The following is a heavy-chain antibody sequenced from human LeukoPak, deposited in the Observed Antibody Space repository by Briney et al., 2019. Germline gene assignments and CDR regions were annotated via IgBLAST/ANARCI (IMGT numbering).Heavy chain of an antibody. Sequence: SETLSPTCAVYGGSFSGYYWSWIRQPPGKGLEWIGEINHSGSTNYNPSLKSRVTISVDTSKNQFSLKLSSVTAADTAVYYCARGTPVAATSHWFDPWGQGTLVTVSS. CDR3: ARGTPVAATSHWFDP. V-gene: IGHV4-34*01. J-gene: IGHJ5*02. CDR1: GGSFSGYY. D-gene: IGHD2-15*01. CDR2: INHSGST.